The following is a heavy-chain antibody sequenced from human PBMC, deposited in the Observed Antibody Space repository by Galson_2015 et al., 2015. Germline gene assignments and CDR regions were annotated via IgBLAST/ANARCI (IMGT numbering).Heavy chain of an antibody. V-gene: IGHV3-23*01. CDR3: ANGIYGGKGPHAFDI. J-gene: IGHJ3*02. CDR2: ISGSGGST. CDR1: GFTFSSYA. D-gene: IGHD4-23*01. Sequence: SLRLSCAASGFTFSSYAMSWVRQAPGKGLEWVSVISGSGGSTYHADSVKGRFTISRDNSKNTLYLQMNSLRAEDTAVYYCANGIYGGKGPHAFDIWGQGTMVTVSS.